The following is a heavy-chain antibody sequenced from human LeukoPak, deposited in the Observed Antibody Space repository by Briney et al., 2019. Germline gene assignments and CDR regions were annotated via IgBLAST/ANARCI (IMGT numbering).Heavy chain of an antibody. D-gene: IGHD6-19*01. CDR2: ISYDGSNK. V-gene: IGHV3-30*18. Sequence: GGSLRLSCAASGFTFSTYAMSWVRQAPGKGLEWVAVISYDGSNKYYADPVKGRFTISRDNSKNTLYLQMNSLRAEDTAVYYCAKSHPSGWLRFDYWGQGTLVTVSS. J-gene: IGHJ4*02. CDR3: AKSHPSGWLRFDY. CDR1: GFTFSTYA.